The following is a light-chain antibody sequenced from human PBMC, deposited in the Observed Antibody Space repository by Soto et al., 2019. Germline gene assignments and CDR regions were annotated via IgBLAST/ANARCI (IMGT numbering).Light chain of an antibody. CDR1: SDDVGTYDY. J-gene: IGLJ1*01. CDR3: GSNVGLNTYV. V-gene: IGLV2-14*03. CDR2: DVS. Sequence: QSALTQPASVSGSPGQSITISCTGTSDDVGTYDYVSWYQQHPGKVPKLMIFDVSHRPSGVSNRFSGSKSGSTASLTISGLQAEDEAGYKCGSNVGLNTYVFGTGTKVTVL.